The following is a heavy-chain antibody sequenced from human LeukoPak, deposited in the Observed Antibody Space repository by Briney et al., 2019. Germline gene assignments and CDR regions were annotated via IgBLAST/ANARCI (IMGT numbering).Heavy chain of an antibody. CDR1: GFTFSSYS. CDR3: ARDEGYSSGWYTGDFIDY. J-gene: IGHJ4*02. V-gene: IGHV3-48*01. D-gene: IGHD6-19*01. Sequence: GGSLRLSCAASGFTFSSYSMNWVRQAPGKGLEWVSYISSSSSTIYYADSVKGRFTISRDNAKNSLYLQMDSLRAEDTAVYYCARDEGYSSGWYTGDFIDYWGQGTLVTVSS. CDR2: ISSSSSTI.